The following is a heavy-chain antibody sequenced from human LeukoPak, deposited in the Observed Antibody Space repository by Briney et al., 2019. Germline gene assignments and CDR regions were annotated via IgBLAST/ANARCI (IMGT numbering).Heavy chain of an antibody. CDR2: ISGSGEST. J-gene: IGHJ5*02. V-gene: IGHV3-23*01. Sequence: PGGSLRLSCAASGFTFRSYGMSWVRQAPGKGLEWVSGISGSGESTYYADSVKGRFTISRDNSKNTLYLQMNSLRAEDTAVYYCAKDWGITIFGVVISWGQGTLVTVSS. CDR3: AKDWGITIFGVVIS. D-gene: IGHD3-3*01. CDR1: GFTFRSYG.